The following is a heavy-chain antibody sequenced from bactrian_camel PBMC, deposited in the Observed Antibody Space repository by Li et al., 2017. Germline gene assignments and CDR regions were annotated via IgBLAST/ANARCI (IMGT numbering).Heavy chain of an antibody. D-gene: IGHD3*01. CDR2: IDSDGEI. V-gene: IGHV3S53*01. Sequence: QLVESGGGSVEAGGSLTLSCSASRPLSTLTVLAWFRQAPGKEREGVASIDSDGEINYADSVNGRFVLSGDNANNILTLQMNSLDPDDSGMYYCAADTTSDCYTASWSYSVGRDRVDHWGQGTQVTVS. CDR1: RPLSTLTV. CDR3: AADTTSDCYTASWSYSVGRDRVDH. J-gene: IGHJ4*01.